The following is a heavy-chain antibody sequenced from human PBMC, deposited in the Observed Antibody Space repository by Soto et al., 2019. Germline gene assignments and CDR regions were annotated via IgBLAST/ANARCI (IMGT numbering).Heavy chain of an antibody. Sequence: PGESLKISCKGSGYSFTSYWISWVRQMPGKGLEWMGRIDPSDSYTNYSPSFQGHVTISADKSISTAYLQWSSLKASDTAMYYCAGARMGDYYDSSGSTIWGQGTMVT. CDR2: IDPSDSYT. V-gene: IGHV5-10-1*01. D-gene: IGHD3-22*01. CDR3: AGARMGDYYDSSGSTI. CDR1: GYSFTSYW. J-gene: IGHJ3*02.